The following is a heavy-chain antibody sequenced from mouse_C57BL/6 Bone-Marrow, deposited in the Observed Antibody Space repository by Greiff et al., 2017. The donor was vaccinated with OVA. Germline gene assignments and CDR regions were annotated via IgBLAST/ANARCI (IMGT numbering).Heavy chain of an antibody. CDR2: ISNGGGST. V-gene: IGHV5-12*01. D-gene: IGHD2-2*01. CDR1: GFTFSDYY. Sequence: DVKLVESGGGLVQPGGSLKLSCAASGFTFSDYYMYWVRQTPEKRLEWVAYISNGGGSTYYPDTVKGRFTISRDNAKNTLYLQMSRLKSEDTAMYYCARGGYDRAAWFAYWGQGTLVTVSA. J-gene: IGHJ3*01. CDR3: ARGGYDRAAWFAY.